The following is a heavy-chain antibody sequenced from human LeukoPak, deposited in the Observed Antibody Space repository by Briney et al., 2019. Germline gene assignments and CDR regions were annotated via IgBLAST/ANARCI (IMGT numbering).Heavy chain of an antibody. J-gene: IGHJ6*03. Sequence: GASVKVSSKASGYTFTSYDINWVRQATRQGLVWMGWMNPNSGNTGYAQKFQGRVTITRNTSISTAYMELSSLRSEDTAVYYCARVNSNYYYMDVWGKGTTVTVSS. V-gene: IGHV1-8*03. CDR2: MNPNSGNT. D-gene: IGHD2-21*01. CDR1: GYTFTSYD. CDR3: ARVNSNYYYMDV.